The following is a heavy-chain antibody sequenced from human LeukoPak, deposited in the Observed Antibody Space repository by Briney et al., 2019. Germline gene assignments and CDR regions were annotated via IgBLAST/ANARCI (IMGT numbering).Heavy chain of an antibody. CDR1: GGSISSYY. CDR2: IYCSGST. J-gene: IGHJ4*02. D-gene: IGHD3-22*01. CDR3: ARAPYDSGGYYDYYFDY. V-gene: IGHV4-59*08. Sequence: PSETLSLTCTVSGGSISSYYWSWIRQPPGKGLEWIGYIYCSGSTNYNPSLKSRVTISVDTSKNQFSLKLSSVTAADTAVYYCARAPYDSGGYYDYYFDYWGQGTLVTVSS.